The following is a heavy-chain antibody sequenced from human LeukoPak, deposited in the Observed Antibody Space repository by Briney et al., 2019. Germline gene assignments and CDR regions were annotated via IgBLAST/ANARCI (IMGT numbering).Heavy chain of an antibody. CDR3: ARDRSRGYYDSSGPN. V-gene: IGHV1-2*02. J-gene: IGHJ4*02. CDR1: GYTFTGYY. D-gene: IGHD3-22*01. Sequence: GASVKVSCKASGYTFTGYYMHWVRQAPGQGLEWMGWINPNSGGTNYAQKFQGRVTMTRDTSISTAYMELSRLRSDDTAVYYCARDRSRGYYDSSGPNWGQGTLVTVSS. CDR2: INPNSGGT.